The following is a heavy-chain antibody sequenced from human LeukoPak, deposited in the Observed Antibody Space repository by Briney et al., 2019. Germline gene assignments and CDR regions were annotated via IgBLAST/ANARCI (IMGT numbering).Heavy chain of an antibody. J-gene: IGHJ4*02. CDR3: ARGGLRYFDWLSTGDY. V-gene: IGHV3-11*04. CDR1: GFTFDDYY. D-gene: IGHD3-9*01. Sequence: PGGSLRLSCAVSGFTFDDYYMSWIRQAPGKGLDWISYISSSGNTIYYADSVKGRFTISRDNAKNSLYLQMNSLRAEDTAVYYCARGGLRYFDWLSTGDYWGQGTLVTVSS. CDR2: ISSSGNTI.